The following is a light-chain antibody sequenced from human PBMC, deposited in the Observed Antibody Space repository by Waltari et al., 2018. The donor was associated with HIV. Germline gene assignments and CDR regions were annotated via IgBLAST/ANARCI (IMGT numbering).Light chain of an antibody. J-gene: IGKJ2*01. Sequence: DIQMTQSPSSLSASVGDRVTITCRASQAIRNDLAWYQRKPGKAPKRLIYAASRLQDGVPSRFSDSGSGTDFTLTISSLQPEDFATYYCLQHTSFPYTFGQGTQLEIK. CDR1: QAIRND. CDR2: AAS. V-gene: IGKV1-17*01. CDR3: LQHTSFPYT.